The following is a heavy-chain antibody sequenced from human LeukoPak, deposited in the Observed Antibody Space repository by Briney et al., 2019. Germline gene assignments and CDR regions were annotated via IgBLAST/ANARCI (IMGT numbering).Heavy chain of an antibody. CDR2: TYYRSKWYN. J-gene: IGHJ4*02. V-gene: IGHV6-1*01. CDR3: ARDVDFWSGYSYYFDY. CDR1: GDSVSSNSAA. Sequence: SQTLSLTCAISGDSVSSNSAAWNWIRQAPSRGLEWLARTYYRSKWYNDYAVSVKSRITINPDTSKNQFSLQLNSVTPEDTAVYYCARDVDFWSGYSYYFDYWGQGTLVTVSS. D-gene: IGHD3-3*01.